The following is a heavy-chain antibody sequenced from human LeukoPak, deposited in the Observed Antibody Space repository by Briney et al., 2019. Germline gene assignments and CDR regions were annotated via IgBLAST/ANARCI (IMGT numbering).Heavy chain of an antibody. CDR2: IYPSDGST. CDR1: GYTFTSYY. Sequence: EALVPVSCKASGYTFTSYYMHWVRQPPGQGLEWMRIIYPSDGSTHYAQKFQGRVTMNRDMSTSTVYMELSSLRSEDTAVYYCARDEGCSSTSCLFDYWGQGTLVTVSS. D-gene: IGHD2-2*01. V-gene: IGHV1-46*01. CDR3: ARDEGCSSTSCLFDY. J-gene: IGHJ4*02.